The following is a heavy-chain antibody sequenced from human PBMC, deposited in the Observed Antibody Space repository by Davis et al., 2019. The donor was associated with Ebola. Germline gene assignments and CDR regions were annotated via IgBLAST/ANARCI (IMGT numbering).Heavy chain of an antibody. CDR2: INPSGGST. CDR1: GYTFTSYY. J-gene: IGHJ6*02. D-gene: IGHD3-22*01. CDR3: ARDQGLITMIVVVIPMVDGMDV. V-gene: IGHV1-46*01. Sequence: ASVKVSCKASGYTFTSYYMHWVRQAPGQGLEWMGIINPSGGSTSYAQKFQGRVTMTRDTSTSTVYMELSSLRSEDTAVYYCARDQGLITMIVVVIPMVDGMDVWGQGTTVTVSS.